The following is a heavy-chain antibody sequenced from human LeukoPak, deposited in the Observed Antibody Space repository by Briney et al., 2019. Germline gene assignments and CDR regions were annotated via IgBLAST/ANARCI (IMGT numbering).Heavy chain of an antibody. CDR1: GFTFSSYA. CDR3: AKDVQFYCSGGS. J-gene: IGHJ4*02. D-gene: IGHD2-15*01. Sequence: GGSLRLSCAASGFTFSSYAMSWVRQAPGKGLEWVSAISGSGGSTYYADSVKGRFTISRDNSKNTLYLQMNSLRADDTAVYYCAKDVQFYCSGGSWRQGTLVTVSS. CDR2: ISGSGGST. V-gene: IGHV3-23*01.